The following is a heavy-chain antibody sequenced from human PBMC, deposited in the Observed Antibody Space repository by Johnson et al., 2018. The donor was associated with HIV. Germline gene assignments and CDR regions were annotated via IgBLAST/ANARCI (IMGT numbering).Heavy chain of an antibody. CDR2: ISGSGGST. CDR3: AKDQRGAGAGNDAFDI. CDR1: GFTFDAYT. Sequence: EVQLVESGGVVAQIGGSLRLSCAASGFTFDAYTMYWVRQPPGKGLEWVSVISGSGGSTYYADSVKGRFTISRDNSKNTLYLQMNSLRAEDTAVYYCAKDQRGAGAGNDAFDIWGQGTMVTVSS. V-gene: IGHV3-23*04. D-gene: IGHD6-19*01. J-gene: IGHJ3*02.